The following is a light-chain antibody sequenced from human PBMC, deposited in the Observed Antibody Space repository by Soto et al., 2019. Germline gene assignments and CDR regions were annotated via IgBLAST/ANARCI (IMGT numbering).Light chain of an antibody. Sequence: SVLTQPASVSESPGRSITISCTETSSDVGGYNYVSWYQQHPGKAPKLMIYDVSNRPSGVSNRFSGSKSGNTASLTISGLQAEDEADYYCSSYTSSSTLYVFGTGTKVTVL. CDR2: DVS. V-gene: IGLV2-14*01. CDR1: SSDVGGYNY. J-gene: IGLJ1*01. CDR3: SSYTSSSTLYV.